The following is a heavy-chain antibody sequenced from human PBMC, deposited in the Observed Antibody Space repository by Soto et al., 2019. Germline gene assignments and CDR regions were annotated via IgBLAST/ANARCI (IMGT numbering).Heavy chain of an antibody. CDR3: ARVRQGCSANNCYFDP. J-gene: IGHJ5*01. Sequence: SETLSLTCAVSGYSISSGYYWGWLRQPPGKGLEWIGSIYHGGSTYYNPSLNSRVTLSIDMTNNHVSLILNSVTAADTAIYYCARVRQGCSANNCYFDPWGQGTQVTVSS. CDR2: IYHGGST. D-gene: IGHD1-1*01. V-gene: IGHV4-38-2*01. CDR1: GYSISSGYY.